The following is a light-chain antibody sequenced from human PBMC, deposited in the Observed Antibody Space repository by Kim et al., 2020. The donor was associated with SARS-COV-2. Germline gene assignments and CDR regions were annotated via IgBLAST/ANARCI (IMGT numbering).Light chain of an antibody. J-gene: IGLJ1*01. CDR3: QAWDSSTAV. CDR1: KLVDKY. CDR2: QDN. Sequence: VSPGQTSSITCSGDKLVDKYACWYQQKPGQSPVLVIYQDNKRPSGIPERFSGSNSGNTATLTISGTQAMDEADYYCQAWDSSTAVFGPGTKVTVL. V-gene: IGLV3-1*01.